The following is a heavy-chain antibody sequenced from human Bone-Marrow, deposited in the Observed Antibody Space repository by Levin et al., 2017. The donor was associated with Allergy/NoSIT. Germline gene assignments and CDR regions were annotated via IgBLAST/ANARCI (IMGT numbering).Heavy chain of an antibody. CDR3: AKDMHYDSSGRVAFDY. CDR2: ISWNSGSI. D-gene: IGHD3-22*01. V-gene: IGHV3-9*01. CDR1: GFTFDDYA. Sequence: PGGSLRLSCAASGFTFDDYAMHWVRQAPGKGLEWVSGISWNSGSIGYADSVKGRFTISRDNAKNSLYLQMNSLRAEDTALYYCAKDMHYDSSGRVAFDYWGQGTLVTVSS. J-gene: IGHJ4*02.